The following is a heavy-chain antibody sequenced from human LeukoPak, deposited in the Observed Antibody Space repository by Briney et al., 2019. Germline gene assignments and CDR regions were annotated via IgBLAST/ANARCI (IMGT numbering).Heavy chain of an antibody. V-gene: IGHV3-30-3*01. J-gene: IGHJ4*02. Sequence: GGCLRLSCAASGFTFSSYAMHWVRQAPGKGREWVAVISYDGSNKYYADSVKGRFTNSRDNSKNTLYLQMNSLRAEDTAVYYCARGGGLGYSYGSDDYWGQGTLVTVSS. CDR3: ARGGGLGYSYGSDDY. D-gene: IGHD5-18*01. CDR2: ISYDGSNK. CDR1: GFTFSSYA.